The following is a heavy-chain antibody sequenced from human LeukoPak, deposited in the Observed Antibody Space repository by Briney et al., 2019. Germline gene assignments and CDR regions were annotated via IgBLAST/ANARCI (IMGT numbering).Heavy chain of an antibody. D-gene: IGHD2-8*01. CDR2: IATDGSST. CDR1: GFTFSSSW. Sequence: GGSLRLSRAASGFTFSSSWMHWVRQAPGKGLVWVSRIATDGSSTTYADSVKGRFTISRDNAKNTLFLQMNSLRAEDTAVYYCVRALMSTYGEEYWGQGTLVTVSS. V-gene: IGHV3-74*01. CDR3: VRALMSTYGEEY. J-gene: IGHJ4*02.